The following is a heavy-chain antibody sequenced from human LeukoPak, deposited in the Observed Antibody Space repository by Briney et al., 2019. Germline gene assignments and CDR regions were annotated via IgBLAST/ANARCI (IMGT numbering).Heavy chain of an antibody. V-gene: IGHV3-7*01. D-gene: IGHD6-19*01. CDR2: IKQDGSEK. CDR1: GFTFSSYW. Sequence: PGGSLRLSCAASGFTFSSYWMSWVRQAPGKGLEWVANIKQDGSEKYYVDSVKGRFTISRDNAKNSLYLQMNSLRAEDTAVYYCERDRLIAVAGTYYYYYMDVWGKGTTVTVSS. J-gene: IGHJ6*03. CDR3: ERDRLIAVAGTYYYYYMDV.